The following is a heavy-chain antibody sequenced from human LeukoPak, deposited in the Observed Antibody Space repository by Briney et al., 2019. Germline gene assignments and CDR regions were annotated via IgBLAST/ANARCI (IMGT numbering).Heavy chain of an antibody. CDR2: IKSNSDGGAT. V-gene: IGHV3-15*01. D-gene: IGHD3-16*01. CDR3: TTYLMITFGGDKNRFDF. Sequence: GGSLRLSCAAPGFSFDDYAIHWVRQAPGKGLEWVGRIKSNSDGGATDYPAPVKGRFTISRDDSKNTLYLQMNSLKTEDTAVYYCTTYLMITFGGDKNRFDFWGQGTLVTVSS. CDR1: GFSFDDYA. J-gene: IGHJ4*02.